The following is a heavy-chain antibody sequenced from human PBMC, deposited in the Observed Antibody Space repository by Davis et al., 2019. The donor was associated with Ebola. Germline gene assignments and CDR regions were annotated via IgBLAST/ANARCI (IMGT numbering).Heavy chain of an antibody. D-gene: IGHD2-2*01. J-gene: IGHJ6*02. V-gene: IGHV1-18*01. CDR1: GYTFTSYG. CDR2: ISAYNGNT. Sequence: ASVKVSCKASGYTFTSYGISWVRQAPGQGLEWMGWISAYNGNTNYAQKLQGRVTMTTDTSTSTAYMELRSLRAEDTAVYYCAKDIVVVPAALWGLYYYYGMDVWGQGTTVTVSS. CDR3: AKDIVVVPAALWGLYYYYGMDV.